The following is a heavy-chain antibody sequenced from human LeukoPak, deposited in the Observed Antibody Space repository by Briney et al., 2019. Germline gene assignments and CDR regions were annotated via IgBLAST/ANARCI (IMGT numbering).Heavy chain of an antibody. CDR2: INPNSGGT. V-gene: IGHV1-2*02. CDR3: ASSIVYCSSTSCYFN. Sequence: ASVKVCFKASGYTFTGYFMHWVRQAPGQGLEWMGWINPNSGGTNYAQKFQGRVTMTRDTSISTAYMELSRLRSDDTAVYYCASSIVYCSSTSCYFNWGQGTLVTVSS. D-gene: IGHD2-2*01. CDR1: GYTFTGYF. J-gene: IGHJ4*02.